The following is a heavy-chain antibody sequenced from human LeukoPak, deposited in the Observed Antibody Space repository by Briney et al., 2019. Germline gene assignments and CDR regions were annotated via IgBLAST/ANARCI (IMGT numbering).Heavy chain of an antibody. CDR1: GYTFTGYY. CDR3: ARDGGGYPLGNAFDI. V-gene: IGHV1-2*06. D-gene: IGHD5-12*01. CDR2: INPNSGGT. Sequence: GASVKVSCKASGYTFTGYYMHWVRQAPGQGLEWMGRINPNSGGTNYAQKFQGRVTMTRDTSISTAYMELSRLRSDDTAVYYCARDGGGYPLGNAFDIWGQGTMVTVSS. J-gene: IGHJ3*02.